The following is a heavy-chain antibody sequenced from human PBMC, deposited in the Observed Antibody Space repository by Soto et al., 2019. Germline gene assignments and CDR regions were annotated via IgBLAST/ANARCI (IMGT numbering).Heavy chain of an antibody. CDR2: IYYSGST. V-gene: IGHV4-31*03. Sequence: QVQLQESGPGLVKPSQTLSLTCTVSGGSISSGGYYWSWIRQHPGKGLEWIGYIYYSGSTYYNPSLKSRVTISVDTSKNQFSLKLRSVTAADTAVYYCARDRGDSQSGVGENWFDPWGQGTLVTVSS. J-gene: IGHJ5*02. CDR3: ARDRGDSQSGVGENWFDP. CDR1: GGSISSGGYY. D-gene: IGHD1-26*01.